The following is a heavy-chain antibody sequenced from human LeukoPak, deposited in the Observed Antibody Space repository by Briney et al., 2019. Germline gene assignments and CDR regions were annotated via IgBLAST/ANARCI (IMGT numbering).Heavy chain of an antibody. Sequence: PGGSLRLSCAASGFAVSSNYMSWVRQAPGKGLEWVSVLYTSGSTYYAGSVKGRFTISRHNSNNTLYLQMNSVRAEDTAVYYCVRVPLHPTISHFDHWGQGILVTVSS. CDR1: GFAVSSNY. D-gene: IGHD3-3*01. J-gene: IGHJ4*02. V-gene: IGHV3-53*04. CDR3: VRVPLHPTISHFDH. CDR2: LYTSGST.